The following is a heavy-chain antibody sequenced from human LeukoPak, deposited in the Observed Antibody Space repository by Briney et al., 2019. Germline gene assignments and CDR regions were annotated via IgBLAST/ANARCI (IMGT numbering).Heavy chain of an antibody. CDR2: IYYSGST. CDR3: ARVGRTAVAFYYFDY. Sequence: PSETLSLTCTVSGGSISSYYWSWIRQPPGKGLEWIGSIYYSGSTNYNPSLKSRVTISVDTSKIQFSLKLSSVTAADTAVYYCARVGRTAVAFYYFDYWGQGTLVTVSS. J-gene: IGHJ4*02. D-gene: IGHD6-19*01. CDR1: GGSISSYY. V-gene: IGHV4-59*08.